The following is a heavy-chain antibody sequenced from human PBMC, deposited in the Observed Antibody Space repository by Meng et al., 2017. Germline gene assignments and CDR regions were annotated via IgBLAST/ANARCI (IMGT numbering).Heavy chain of an antibody. CDR2: INPNSGGT. V-gene: IGHV1-2*06. J-gene: IGHJ6*02. CDR3: ARIAAAGTPAYYYYGMDV. Sequence: SVKVSCKASGYTFTGYYMHWVRQAPGQGLEWMGRINPNSGGTNYAQKFQGRVTMTRDTSISTAYMELSRLRSDDTAVYYCARIAAAGTPAYYYYGMDVWGQGTTVTVSS. CDR1: GYTFTGYY. D-gene: IGHD6-13*01.